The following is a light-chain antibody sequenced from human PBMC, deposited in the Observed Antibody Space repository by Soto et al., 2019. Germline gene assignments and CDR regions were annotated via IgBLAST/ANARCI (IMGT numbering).Light chain of an antibody. Sequence: DIQMTQSPSSLSASVGDRVTITCRASQSISTYLNWYQQKPGKAPKVLIYAASSLQSGVPSRFSGSGSGTDFTLPISSLQPEDFATYYCQQSYSIPWTFGQGTKVEVK. V-gene: IGKV1-39*01. CDR2: AAS. CDR1: QSISTY. J-gene: IGKJ1*01. CDR3: QQSYSIPWT.